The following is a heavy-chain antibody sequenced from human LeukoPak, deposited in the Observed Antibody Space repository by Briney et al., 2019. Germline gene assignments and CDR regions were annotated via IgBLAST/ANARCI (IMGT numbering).Heavy chain of an antibody. V-gene: IGHV4-39*01. D-gene: IGHD2-2*02. CDR2: IYNIGST. Sequence: SETLSLTCTVSGGSISSSSYYWGWIRQPPGKGLERIGRIYNIGSTNYNPSLKSRVTISVDTSKNQFSLKLSSVTAADTAVYYCARQGLAYCSSTSCHKTNYYYYYMDVWGKGTTVTVSS. J-gene: IGHJ6*03. CDR3: ARQGLAYCSSTSCHKTNYYYYYMDV. CDR1: GGSISSSSYY.